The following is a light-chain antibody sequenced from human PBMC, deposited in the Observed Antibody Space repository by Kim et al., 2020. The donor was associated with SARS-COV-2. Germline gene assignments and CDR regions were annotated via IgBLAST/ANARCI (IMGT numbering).Light chain of an antibody. J-gene: IGLJ2*01. CDR1: KLGDKY. CDR3: QAWDSSTVV. CDR2: QDS. V-gene: IGLV3-1*01. Sequence: SYELTQPPSVSVSPGQTASITCSGDKLGDKYACWYQQKPGQSPVLVIYQDSKRPSGIPERFSGSNSGNTATLTISETQAMDEADYYCQAWDSSTVVFGVGTQLTVL.